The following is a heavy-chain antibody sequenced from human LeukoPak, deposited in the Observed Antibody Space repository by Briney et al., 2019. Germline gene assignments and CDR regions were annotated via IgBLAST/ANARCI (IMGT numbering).Heavy chain of an antibody. CDR2: IKSKTDGGTI. J-gene: IGHJ4*02. CDR3: ITATYCGGDCGDS. CDR1: VFSFSHAW. D-gene: IGHD2-21*02. Sequence: MAGGPLRLSCTASVFSFSHAWMSWARQAPGKGLEWVGRIKSKTDGGTINYAAPVKGRFSISRDDSKKTLYLQMNSLKSEDTGVYYCITATYCGGDCGDSWGQGTRVTVSS. V-gene: IGHV3-15*01.